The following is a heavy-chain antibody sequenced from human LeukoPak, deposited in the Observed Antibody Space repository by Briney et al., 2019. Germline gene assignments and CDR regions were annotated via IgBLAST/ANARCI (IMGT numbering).Heavy chain of an antibody. D-gene: IGHD6-13*01. Sequence: GGSLRLSCAASGFTFSTYAMSWVRQAPGKGLECVSVVSGSGGSTFYADSVKGRFTISRDNSRNTLYLQMDSLRAEDTAVYYCATHDGSWDYWGQGTLVTVSS. CDR2: VSGSGGST. CDR1: GFTFSTYA. J-gene: IGHJ4*02. V-gene: IGHV3-23*01. CDR3: ATHDGSWDY.